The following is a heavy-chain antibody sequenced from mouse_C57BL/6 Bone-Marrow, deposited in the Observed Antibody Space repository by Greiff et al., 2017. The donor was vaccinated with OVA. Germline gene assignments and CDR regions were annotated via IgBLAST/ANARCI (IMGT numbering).Heavy chain of an antibody. Sequence: DVQLQESGEGLVKPGGSLKLSFAASGFTFSSYAMSWVRQPPETRLEWVAYISSGGDYIYYADTVKGRLTISSDNARNTLYLQMSSLKYEDTAMYYGTTADSSCYVPFAYWGQGTLVTVSA. D-gene: IGHD3-2*02. CDR1: GFTFSSYA. J-gene: IGHJ3*01. CDR3: TTADSSCYVPFAY. V-gene: IGHV5-9-1*02. CDR2: ISSGGDYI.